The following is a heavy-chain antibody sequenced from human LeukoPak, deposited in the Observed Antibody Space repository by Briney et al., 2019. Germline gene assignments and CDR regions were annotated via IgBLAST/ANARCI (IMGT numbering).Heavy chain of an antibody. V-gene: IGHV3-30*18. D-gene: IGHD3-22*01. CDR1: GFTFSSYG. CDR2: ISYDGSNK. CDR3: AKDHKYYYDSSGYFDPPQWIDY. Sequence: PGGSLRLSCAASGFTFSSYGMHWVHQAPGKGLEWVAVISYDGSNKYYADSVKGRFTISRDNSKNTLYLQMNSLRAEDTAVYYCAKDHKYYYDSSGYFDPPQWIDYWGQGTLVTVSS. J-gene: IGHJ4*02.